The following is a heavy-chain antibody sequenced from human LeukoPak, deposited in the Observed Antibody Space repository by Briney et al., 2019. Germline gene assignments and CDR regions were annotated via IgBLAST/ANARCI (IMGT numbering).Heavy chain of an antibody. CDR2: TYYSGST. CDR3: ARDRLRSYYFDY. D-gene: IGHD3-16*02. CDR1: GGSISSYY. J-gene: IGHJ4*02. V-gene: IGHV4-59*01. Sequence: SETLSLTCTVSGGSISSYYWSWLRQPPGKGLEWIGYTYYSGSTNYNPSLKSRVTISVDTSKNQFSLKLSSVTAADTAVYYCARDRLRSYYFDYWGQGTLVTVSS.